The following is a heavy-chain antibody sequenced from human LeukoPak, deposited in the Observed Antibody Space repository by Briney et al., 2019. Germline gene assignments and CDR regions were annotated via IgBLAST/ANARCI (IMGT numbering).Heavy chain of an antibody. CDR2: ISYDGSNK. CDR1: GFTFSSYA. CDR3: ARASWELQGGDY. Sequence: GGSLRLSCAASGFTFSSYAMHWVRQAPGKGLEWVADISYDGSNKYYADSVKGRFTISRDNSKNTLYLQMNSLRAEDTAVYYCARASWELQGGDYWGQGTLVTVSS. D-gene: IGHD1-26*01. V-gene: IGHV3-30-3*01. J-gene: IGHJ4*02.